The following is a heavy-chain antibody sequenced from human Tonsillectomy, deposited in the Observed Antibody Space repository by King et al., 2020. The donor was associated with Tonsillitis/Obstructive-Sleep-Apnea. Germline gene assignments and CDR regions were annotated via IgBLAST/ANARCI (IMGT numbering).Heavy chain of an antibody. V-gene: IGHV1-18*01. Sequence: QLVQSGGEVKKPGASVKVSCKASGYTFTSYGISWVRQAPGQGLEWMGWISPYNGDTNYAQKLQGRVTMTTGTSKSTAYMELRSLRSDDTAVYYCARDAMSHYYDSSGYYTFDYWGQGTLVTVSS. CDR1: GYTFTSYG. J-gene: IGHJ4*02. CDR2: ISPYNGDT. D-gene: IGHD3-22*01. CDR3: ARDAMSHYYDSSGYYTFDY.